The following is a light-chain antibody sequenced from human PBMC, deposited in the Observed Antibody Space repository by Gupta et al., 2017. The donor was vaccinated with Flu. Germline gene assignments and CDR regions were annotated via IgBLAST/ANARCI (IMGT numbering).Light chain of an antibody. V-gene: IGKV1-39*01. Sequence: DIQMTPSPSSLSASVGDRVTITCQTSQGISSYLNWYQQKPGKAPKLLITAASHLQSGVPSRFSGRGSETDFTLTINRLQPEDFATYYCQQSYSTAFGPGTTVDFK. CDR2: AAS. CDR3: QQSYSTA. J-gene: IGKJ3*01. CDR1: QGISSY.